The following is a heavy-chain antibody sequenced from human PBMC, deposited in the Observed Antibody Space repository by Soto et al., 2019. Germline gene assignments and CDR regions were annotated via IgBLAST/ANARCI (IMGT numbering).Heavy chain of an antibody. CDR2: IYYSGGT. CDR1: GASISSYY. D-gene: IGHD4-17*01. J-gene: IGHJ5*02. V-gene: IGHV4-59*01. CDR3: ARDLHYGCSLAWFDR. Sequence: PSETLSLTCSVSGASISSYYWSWIRQPPGKGLEWIGYIYYSGGTTYNPSLQNRVTISLDTSKNLFSLKVTSVTAADTAVYYCARDLHYGCSLAWFDRWGQGTPVTV.